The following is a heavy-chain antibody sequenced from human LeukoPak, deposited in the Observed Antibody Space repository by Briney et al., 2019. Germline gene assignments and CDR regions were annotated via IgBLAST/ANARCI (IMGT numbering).Heavy chain of an antibody. CDR1: GYTFTSYA. V-gene: IGHV1-3*01. J-gene: IGHJ4*02. Sequence: GASVKVSCKASGYTFTSYAMHWVRQAPGQRLEWMGWINAGNGNTKYSQKFQGRVTITRDTSASTAYMGLSSLRSEGTAVYYCARVRSSWLPFDYWGQGTLVTVSS. CDR3: ARVRSSWLPFDY. D-gene: IGHD6-13*01. CDR2: INAGNGNT.